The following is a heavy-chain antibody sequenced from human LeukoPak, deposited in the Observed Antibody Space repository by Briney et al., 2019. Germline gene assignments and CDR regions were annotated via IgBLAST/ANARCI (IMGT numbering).Heavy chain of an antibody. Sequence: ASVTVSCKASGYTFTSYGISWVRQAPGQGLEWMGWISAYNGNTNYAQKLQGRVTMTTDTSTSTAYMELRSLRSDDTAVYYCARPAARRWEADYWGQGTLVTVSS. CDR3: ARPAARRWEADY. CDR1: GYTFTSYG. D-gene: IGHD6-6*01. J-gene: IGHJ4*02. V-gene: IGHV1-18*01. CDR2: ISAYNGNT.